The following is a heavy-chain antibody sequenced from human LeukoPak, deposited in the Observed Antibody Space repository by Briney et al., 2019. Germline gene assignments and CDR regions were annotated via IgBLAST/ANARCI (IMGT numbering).Heavy chain of an antibody. D-gene: IGHD3-3*01. CDR1: GGSISSGGYY. CDR2: IYYSGST. J-gene: IGHJ3*02. V-gene: IGHV4-31*03. CDR3: ASSFYDFWSGSYSEDAFDI. Sequence: SETLSLTCTVSGGSISSGGYYWSWIRQHPGKGLEWIGYIYYSGSTYYNPSLKSRVTISVDTSKNQFSLKLSSVTAADTAVYYCASSFYDFWSGSYSEDAFDIWGQGTMVTVSS.